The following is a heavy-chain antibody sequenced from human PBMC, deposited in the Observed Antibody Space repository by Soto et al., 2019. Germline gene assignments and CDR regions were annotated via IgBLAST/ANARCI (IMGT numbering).Heavy chain of an antibody. J-gene: IGHJ6*02. CDR3: ARGSRMRIPAASGRDYYYHGLDV. D-gene: IGHD2-15*01. CDR2: INHRGSI. V-gene: IGHV4-34*01. CDR1: GGSFSGYY. Sequence: QVQLQQWGAGLLKPSETLSLNCAVYGGSFSGYYWSWIRQPPGKGLEWIGEINHRGSINYNPSLKSRVTMSVDTSKNQFSLKLNSVTAADTAVFYYARGSRMRIPAASGRDYYYHGLDVWGQGTAVTVSS.